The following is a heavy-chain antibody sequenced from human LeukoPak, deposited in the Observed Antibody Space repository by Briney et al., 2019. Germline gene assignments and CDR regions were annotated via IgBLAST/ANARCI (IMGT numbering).Heavy chain of an antibody. J-gene: IGHJ4*02. CDR2: ISDRGGST. V-gene: IGHV3-23*01. CDR1: GISLSNSG. Sequence: TGPSLRLSFVVSGISLSNSGMRWVRHAPGKGLEWVAGISDRGGSTNYADSVKGRFTISRDKPKNTLYLQMNSLRSEDTAVYFCAIRGVVIRAVLVVGFHKEAYYFDSWGQGALVTVSS. CDR3: AIRGVVIRAVLVVGFHKEAYYFDS. D-gene: IGHD2-15*01.